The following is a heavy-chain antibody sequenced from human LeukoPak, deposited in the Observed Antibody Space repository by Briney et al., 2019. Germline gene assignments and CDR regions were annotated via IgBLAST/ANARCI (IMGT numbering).Heavy chain of an antibody. D-gene: IGHD3-22*01. V-gene: IGHV3-21*01. CDR2: IISSSSYI. Sequence: GGSLRLSCAASGFTFSSYSMNWVRQAPGKGLEWVSSIISSSSYIYYADSVKGRFTISRDNAKNSLYLQMNSLRAEDTAVYYCARAGRYYYDSSGYYYAPPLDYWGQGTLVTVSS. J-gene: IGHJ4*02. CDR1: GFTFSSYS. CDR3: ARAGRYYYDSSGYYYAPPLDY.